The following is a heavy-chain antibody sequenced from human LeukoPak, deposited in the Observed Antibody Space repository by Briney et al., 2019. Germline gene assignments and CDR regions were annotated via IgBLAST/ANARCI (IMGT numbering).Heavy chain of an antibody. CDR3: ARESVQDSYDSSGYYAGY. V-gene: IGHV1-18*01. Sequence: WASVKVSCKASGYTFSSYGISWVRQAPGQGLEWMGWISAYNGKTLYAQNLQGRVTMTTDTSTRTAYMELRSLRSDDTAVYYCARESVQDSYDSSGYYAGYWGQGTLVTVSS. CDR2: ISAYNGKT. J-gene: IGHJ4*02. CDR1: GYTFSSYG. D-gene: IGHD3-22*01.